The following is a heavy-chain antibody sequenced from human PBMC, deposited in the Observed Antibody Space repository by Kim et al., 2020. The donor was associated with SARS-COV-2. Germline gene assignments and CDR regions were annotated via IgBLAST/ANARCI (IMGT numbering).Heavy chain of an antibody. Sequence: GGSLRLSCAASGFTVCSNYMSWVRQAPGKGLEWVSVIYSGGSTYYADSVKGRFTISRDNSKNTLYLQMNSLKAEDTAVYYCARDGDYYDSSGYFLIWGQGTLVTVSS. V-gene: IGHV3-53*01. D-gene: IGHD3-22*01. CDR1: GFTVCSNY. CDR3: ARDGDYYDSSGYFLI. J-gene: IGHJ4*02. CDR2: IYSGGST.